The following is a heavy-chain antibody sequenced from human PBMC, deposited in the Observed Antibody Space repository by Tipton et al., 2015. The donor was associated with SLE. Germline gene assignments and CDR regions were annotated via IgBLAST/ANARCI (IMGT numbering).Heavy chain of an antibody. J-gene: IGHJ4*02. CDR1: GGSIVNSH. V-gene: IGHV4-59*01. CDR3: ANYHYDATGSQSVNY. Sequence: TLSLTCSVSGGSIVNSHWSWIRQPPGKGLEWIGNFDYTGNIYYNPSLESRVTISVDTSKTHFSLKLMSVNAADTAVYYCANYHYDATGSQSVNYWGQGALVTVSS. CDR2: FDYTGNI. D-gene: IGHD3-16*01.